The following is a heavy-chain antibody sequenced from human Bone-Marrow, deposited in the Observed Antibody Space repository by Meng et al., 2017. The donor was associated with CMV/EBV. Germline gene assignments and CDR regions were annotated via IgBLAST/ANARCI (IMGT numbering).Heavy chain of an antibody. CDR3: ARKIAAGANWFDS. Sequence: SETLSLTCTVSGGSISSYYWSWIRQPPGKGLEWIGYIYYSGSTNYNPSLKSRVTISVDTSKNQFSLKLSSLTASDTAVSYCARKIAAGANWFDSWGQGTLVTVSS. CDR1: GGSISSYY. D-gene: IGHD6-13*01. J-gene: IGHJ5*01. V-gene: IGHV4-59*01. CDR2: IYYSGST.